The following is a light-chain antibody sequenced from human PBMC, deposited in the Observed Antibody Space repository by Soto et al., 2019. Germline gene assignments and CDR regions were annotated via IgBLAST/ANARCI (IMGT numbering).Light chain of an antibody. CDR2: DAS. Sequence: DIQMTQSTSTLSASVGDRVTITCRASQRISRWLAWYQQKPGTAPKLLIYDASTLESGVPSRFSGRGSGTEFTLTISSLQPDDFATYYCQPYYSDITFGPGTKVDFK. CDR1: QRISRW. CDR3: QPYYSDIT. V-gene: IGKV1-5*01. J-gene: IGKJ3*01.